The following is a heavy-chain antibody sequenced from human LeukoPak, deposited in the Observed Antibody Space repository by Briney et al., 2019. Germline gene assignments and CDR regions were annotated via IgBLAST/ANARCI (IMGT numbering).Heavy chain of an antibody. CDR2: ISYDGGNK. CDR1: GFTVSSNY. V-gene: IGHV3-30*18. CDR3: AKDPRRYSRTGGYFDY. D-gene: IGHD6-13*01. J-gene: IGHJ4*02. Sequence: GGSLRLPCAASGFTVSSNYMSWVRQAPGKGLEWVAFISYDGGNKYYTDSVKGRFTISRDNSKNTLYLQMNSLRPEDTAVYYCAKDPRRYSRTGGYFDYWGQGTLVTVSS.